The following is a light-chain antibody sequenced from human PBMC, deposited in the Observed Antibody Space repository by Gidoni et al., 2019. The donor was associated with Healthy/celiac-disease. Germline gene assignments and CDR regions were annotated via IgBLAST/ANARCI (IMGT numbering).Light chain of an antibody. CDR1: QSVSSSY. CDR3: QQYGSSRGFT. Sequence: EIVLTQSPGTLSLSQGERATLSCRASQSVSSSYLAWYQQKPGQAPRLLIYVASSRATGIPDRFSGSGSGTDFTLTISRREPEDFAVYYCQQYGSSRGFTFXPXTKVDIK. CDR2: VAS. J-gene: IGKJ3*01. V-gene: IGKV3-20*01.